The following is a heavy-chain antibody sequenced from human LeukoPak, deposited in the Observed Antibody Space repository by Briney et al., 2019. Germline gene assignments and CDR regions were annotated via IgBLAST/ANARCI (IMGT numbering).Heavy chain of an antibody. V-gene: IGHV4-38-2*01. CDR2: IYHSGST. Sequence: SETLSLTCAVSGYSISSGYYWGWIRQPPGKGLEWIGSIYHSGSTYYNPSLKSRVTISVDTSKNQFSLKLSSVTAADTAVYYCAGSRGSGSYYRRYYYCGMDVWGKGTTVTVSS. D-gene: IGHD3-10*01. J-gene: IGHJ6*04. CDR1: GYSISSGYY. CDR3: AGSRGSGSYYRRYYYCGMDV.